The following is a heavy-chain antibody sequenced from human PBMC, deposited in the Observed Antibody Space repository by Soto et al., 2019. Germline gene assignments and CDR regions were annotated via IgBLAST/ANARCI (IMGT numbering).Heavy chain of an antibody. J-gene: IGHJ6*02. D-gene: IGHD2-8*02. Sequence: RGSLLLACASSGFSISIYGMSWVRQAPGRGLEWVSAISGIGGGTFYADSVKGRFTVSRDNSKNTVYLQMNSLRAEDTAVYYCAKDLGYLVLVNSAGYAMDVWGQGTTVTVSS. CDR1: GFSISIYG. CDR3: AKDLGYLVLVNSAGYAMDV. CDR2: ISGIGGGT. V-gene: IGHV3-23*01.